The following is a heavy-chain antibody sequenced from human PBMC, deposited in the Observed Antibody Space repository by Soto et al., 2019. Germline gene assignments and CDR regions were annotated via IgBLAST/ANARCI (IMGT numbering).Heavy chain of an antibody. CDR1: GGTFSSYA. Sequence: QVQLVQSGAEVKKPGSSVKVSCKASGGTFSSYAISWVRQAPGQGLEWMGGIIPIFGPANSAQTFQARLTSTADEPTSAAYRELGSLRSEETAVYYCARGGGGSYLGNWFDPWGQGSLVTVSS. J-gene: IGHJ5*02. D-gene: IGHD1-26*01. V-gene: IGHV1-69*01. CDR3: ARGGGGSYLGNWFDP. CDR2: IIPIFGPA.